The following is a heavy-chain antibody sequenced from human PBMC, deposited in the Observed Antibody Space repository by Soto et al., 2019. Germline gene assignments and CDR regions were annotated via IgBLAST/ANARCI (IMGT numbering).Heavy chain of an antibody. Sequence: QVQLVQSGAEVKKPGSSVKVSCKASGGTFSSYAISWVRQAPGQGLEWIGGIIPIFGTANYAQKFQGGGTINADESTSTAYMELSSLRSEDTAVYYGARGGYNWNDEDHEYYYYYGMDVWGQGTTVTVSS. CDR3: ARGGYNWNDEDHEYYYYYGMDV. V-gene: IGHV1-69*01. J-gene: IGHJ6*02. CDR2: IIPIFGTA. CDR1: GGTFSSYA. D-gene: IGHD1-20*01.